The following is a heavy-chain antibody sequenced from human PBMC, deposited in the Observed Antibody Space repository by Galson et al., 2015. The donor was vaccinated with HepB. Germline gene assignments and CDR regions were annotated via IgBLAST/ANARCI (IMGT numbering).Heavy chain of an antibody. CDR2: INTNTGNP. Sequence: SVKVSCKASGYTFTRYPMNWVRQAPGQGLEWMGWINTNTGNPTYAQGFTGRFVFSLDTSVSTAYLQINNLKAEDTAVYYCARVGDEESWLVYLVSWLNTWGQGTLVTVSS. J-gene: IGHJ5*02. CDR1: GYTFTRYP. V-gene: IGHV7-4-1*02. CDR3: ARVGDEESWLVYLVSWLNT. D-gene: IGHD6-19*01.